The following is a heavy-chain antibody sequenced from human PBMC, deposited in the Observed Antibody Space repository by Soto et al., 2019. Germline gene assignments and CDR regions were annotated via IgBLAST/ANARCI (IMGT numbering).Heavy chain of an antibody. CDR1: GGSISSYY. V-gene: IGHV4-59*01. J-gene: IGHJ4*02. D-gene: IGHD6-6*01. CDR2: IYYSGST. Sequence: PSETLSLTCTVSGGSISSYYWSWIRQPPGKGLEWIGHIYYSGSTNYNPSLKSRVTISVDTSKNQFSLKLSSVTAADTAVYYCARSRRKQLAPDYWGQGTLVTVSS. CDR3: ARSRRKQLAPDY.